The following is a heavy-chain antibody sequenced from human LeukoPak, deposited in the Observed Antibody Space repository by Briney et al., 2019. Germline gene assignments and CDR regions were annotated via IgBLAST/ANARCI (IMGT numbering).Heavy chain of an antibody. J-gene: IGHJ1*01. D-gene: IGHD2-15*01. CDR3: AKWDCSGGSCYRRRYFQH. Sequence: GGSLRLSCAASGFTFSSYAMSWVRQAPGKGLEWVSALSGSGANTYYADSVKGRFTISRDNSKNTLYLQVNSLRAEDTAVYYCAKWDCSGGSCYRRRYFQHWGQGTLVTVSS. CDR2: LSGSGANT. CDR1: GFTFSSYA. V-gene: IGHV3-23*01.